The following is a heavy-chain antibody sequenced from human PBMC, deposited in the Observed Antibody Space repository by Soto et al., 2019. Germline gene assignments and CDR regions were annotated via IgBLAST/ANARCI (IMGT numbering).Heavy chain of an antibody. CDR1: GYSFTTYW. D-gene: IGHD4-17*01. CDR2: IYPGDSDT. V-gene: IGHV5-51*01. J-gene: IGHJ3*02. CDR3: ARQMKSTVTSFAFDI. Sequence: RGESLKISCKGSGYSFTTYWIGWVRQMPGKGLEWMGLIYPGDSDTRYNPSFQGQVSISADKSSSTAYLQWSSLKASDTAIFYCARQMKSTVTSFAFDIWGQGQWSPSPQ.